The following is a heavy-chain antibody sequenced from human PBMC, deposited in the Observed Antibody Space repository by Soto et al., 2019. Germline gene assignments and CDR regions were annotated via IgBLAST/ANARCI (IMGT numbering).Heavy chain of an antibody. CDR2: SSGYSGDT. Sequence: QLLQSGGEVKEPGASVKVSCRTSGYSFSSYGISWVRQAHGQGLEWMGWSSGYSGDTNYAQKFQGRVTMTTDTSTTTGYMELRSLRSDDTAVYYCATSYSSNHYNYYFDYWGQGTRVTVSS. CDR1: GYSFSSYG. D-gene: IGHD6-19*01. CDR3: ATSYSSNHYNYYFDY. J-gene: IGHJ4*02. V-gene: IGHV1-18*01.